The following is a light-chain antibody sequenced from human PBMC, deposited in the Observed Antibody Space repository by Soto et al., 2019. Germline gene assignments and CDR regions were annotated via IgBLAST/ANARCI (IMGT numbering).Light chain of an antibody. J-gene: IGKJ1*01. CDR1: QRVSSN. CDR3: QQYNKWRQT. CDR2: GAS. V-gene: IGKV3-15*01. Sequence: ELVLTQSPGTLSLSPVEITTISCRASQRVSSNVAWYKQNPGQAPRLLLYGASARATGVPARVSGSGSGTQCTLTSSSLQSEDFAVYYCQQYNKWRQTVGQGTKVEI.